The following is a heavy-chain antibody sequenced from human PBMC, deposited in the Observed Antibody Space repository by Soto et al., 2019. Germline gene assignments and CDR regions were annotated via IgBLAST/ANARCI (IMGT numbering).Heavy chain of an antibody. CDR1: GFSFRTHT. Sequence: GGSLRLSCVASGFSFRTHTLVWVRQAPGKGLEWVSYISTGGTYLEYAHSVKGRFTISRDDAADSVFLQMNSLKGDDTAVYYCVKGGEDIPSPYGMEVWGQGTTVTVS. CDR3: VKGGEDIPSPYGMEV. V-gene: IGHV3-21*06. CDR2: ISTGGTYL. J-gene: IGHJ6*02. D-gene: IGHD2-2*01.